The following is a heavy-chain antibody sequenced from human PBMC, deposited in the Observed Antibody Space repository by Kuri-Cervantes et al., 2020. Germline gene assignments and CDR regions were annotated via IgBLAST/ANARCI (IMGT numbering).Heavy chain of an antibody. CDR1: GFTFSSYW. Sequence: GESLKISCVASGFTFSSYWMTWVRQAPGKGLEWVANIKQDGSEKYYVDSVKGRFTISRDNSKNTLYLQMNSLRAEDTAVYYCAKDWLTMIRGVIDDAFDIWGQGTMVTVSS. J-gene: IGHJ3*02. CDR3: AKDWLTMIRGVIDDAFDI. D-gene: IGHD3-10*01. V-gene: IGHV3-7*01. CDR2: IKQDGSEK.